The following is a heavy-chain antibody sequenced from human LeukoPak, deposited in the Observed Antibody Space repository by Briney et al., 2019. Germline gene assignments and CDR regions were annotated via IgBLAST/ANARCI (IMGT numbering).Heavy chain of an antibody. V-gene: IGHV4-38-2*02. Sequence: SETLSLTCTVSGYSISSGYYWGWIRQPPGKGLEWIGSIYHSGSTYYNPSLRSRVTISVDTSKNQFSLKLSSVTAADTAVYYCARDPHRYCSGGSCYAIDYWGQGTLVTVSS. CDR2: IYHSGST. CDR3: ARDPHRYCSGGSCYAIDY. CDR1: GYSISSGYY. J-gene: IGHJ4*02. D-gene: IGHD2-15*01.